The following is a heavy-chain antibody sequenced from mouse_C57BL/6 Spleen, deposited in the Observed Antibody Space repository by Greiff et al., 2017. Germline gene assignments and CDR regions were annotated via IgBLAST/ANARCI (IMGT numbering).Heavy chain of an antibody. CDR1: GYTFTDYE. Sequence: QVQLQQSGAELVRPGASVTLSCKASGYTFTDYEMHWVKQTPVHGLEWIGAIDPETGGTDYNQKFKGKAILTADKSSSTAYMELRSLTSEDSAVYYCTGERDDGYFYFDYWGQGTTLTVSS. CDR3: TGERDDGYFYFDY. CDR2: IDPETGGT. J-gene: IGHJ2*01. D-gene: IGHD2-3*01. V-gene: IGHV1-15*01.